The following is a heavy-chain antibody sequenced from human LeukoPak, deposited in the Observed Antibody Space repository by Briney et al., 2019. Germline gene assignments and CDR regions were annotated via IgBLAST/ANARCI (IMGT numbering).Heavy chain of an antibody. D-gene: IGHD6-19*01. Sequence: ASVKVSCKASGGAFSSYAISGVRQAPGQGLEWMGRIIPILGIANYAQKFQGRVTITADKSTSTAYMELSSLGSEDTAVYYCARGGIAVAGSFFDYWGQGTLVTVSS. CDR1: GGAFSSYA. J-gene: IGHJ4*02. CDR2: IIPILGIA. V-gene: IGHV1-69*04. CDR3: ARGGIAVAGSFFDY.